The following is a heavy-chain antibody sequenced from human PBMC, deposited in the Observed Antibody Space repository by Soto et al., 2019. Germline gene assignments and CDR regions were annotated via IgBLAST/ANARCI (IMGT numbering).Heavy chain of an antibody. CDR3: ARDSRYPYYYGSGTENWFDP. CDR2: INAGNGNT. Sequence: ASVKVSCKASGYTFTSYAMHWVRQAPGQRLEWMGWINAGNGNTKYSQKFQGRVTITRDTSASTAYMELSSLRSEDTAVYYFARDSRYPYYYGSGTENWFDPWGQGTLVTDSS. V-gene: IGHV1-3*01. CDR1: GYTFTSYA. J-gene: IGHJ5*02. D-gene: IGHD3-10*01.